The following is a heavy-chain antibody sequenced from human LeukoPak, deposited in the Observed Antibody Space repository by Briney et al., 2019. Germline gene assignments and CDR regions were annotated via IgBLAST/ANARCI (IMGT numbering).Heavy chain of an antibody. CDR1: GGTFSSYA. D-gene: IGHD3-10*01. CDR2: IIPIFGTA. CDR3: ARSAGIRGYYYMDA. Sequence: SVKVSCKASGGTFSSYAISWVRQAPGQGLEWMGGIIPIFGTANYAQKFQGRVTIIADESTSTAYMELSSLRSEDTAVYYCARSAGIRGYYYMDAWGKGTTVTVSS. V-gene: IGHV1-69*13. J-gene: IGHJ6*03.